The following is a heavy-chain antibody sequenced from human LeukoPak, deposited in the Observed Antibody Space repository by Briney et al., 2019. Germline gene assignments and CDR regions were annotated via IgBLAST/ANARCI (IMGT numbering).Heavy chain of an antibody. J-gene: IGHJ6*02. V-gene: IGHV4-39*01. CDR1: GGSISSSSYY. Sequence: SETLSLTCTVSGGSISSSSYYWGWIRQPPGKGLEWIRSIYYSGSTYYNPSLKSRVTISVDTSKNQFSLKLSSVTAADTAVYYCARLGNVVATGYFYYYGMDVWGQGTTVTVSS. CDR2: IYYSGST. CDR3: ARLGNVVATGYFYYYGMDV. D-gene: IGHD5-12*01.